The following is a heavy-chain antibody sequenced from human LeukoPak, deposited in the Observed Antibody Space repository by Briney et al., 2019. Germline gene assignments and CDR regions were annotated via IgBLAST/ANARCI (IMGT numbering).Heavy chain of an antibody. D-gene: IGHD1-26*01. V-gene: IGHV3-33*03. Sequence: GGSLRLSCAASGFTFSTYGMHWVRQAPGKGLEWVAVIWYDGSNKYHADSVKGRFAISRDNSKNTLYLQMNSLRAEDTAVYYYAKGDSGSHGALDIWGQGTMVTVSS. CDR3: AKGDSGSHGALDI. CDR1: GFTFSTYG. J-gene: IGHJ3*02. CDR2: IWYDGSNK.